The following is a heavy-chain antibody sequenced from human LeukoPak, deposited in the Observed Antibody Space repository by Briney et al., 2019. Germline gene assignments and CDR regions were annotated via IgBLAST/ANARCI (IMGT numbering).Heavy chain of an antibody. CDR1: GYTFTGYH. CDR3: ARDYCSSTSCLFDC. Sequence: ASVKVSCTASGYTFTGYHMHWVRQAPGQGLEWMGRINPNSGDTNNTQKFQGRVTMTRDTSISTAYMDLSRLTSDDTAVYYCARDYCSSTSCLFDCWGQGTLVTVSS. J-gene: IGHJ4*02. D-gene: IGHD2-2*01. V-gene: IGHV1-2*06. CDR2: INPNSGDT.